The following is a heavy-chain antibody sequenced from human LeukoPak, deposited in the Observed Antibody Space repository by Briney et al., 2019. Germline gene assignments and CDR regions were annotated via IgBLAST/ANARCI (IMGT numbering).Heavy chain of an antibody. J-gene: IGHJ4*02. Sequence: GGSLRLSCAASGFTFSSYAMHWVRQAPGKGLEWVAVISYDGSNKYYADSVKGRFTISRDNSKNTLYLQMNSLRAEDTAVYYCARDLVRLRFLKWPNRFDYWGQGTLVTVSS. CDR3: ARDLVRLRFLKWPNRFDY. D-gene: IGHD3-3*01. V-gene: IGHV3-30-3*01. CDR1: GFTFSSYA. CDR2: ISYDGSNK.